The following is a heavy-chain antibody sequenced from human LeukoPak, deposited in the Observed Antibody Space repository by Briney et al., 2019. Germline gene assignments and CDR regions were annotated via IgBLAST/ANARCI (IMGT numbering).Heavy chain of an antibody. CDR1: GGTFSSYA. CDR2: IIPIFGTA. V-gene: IGHV1-69*06. CDR3: ARESPGTGGFDY. D-gene: IGHD7-27*01. J-gene: IGHJ4*02. Sequence: SVKVSCKASGGTFSSYAISWVRQAPGQGLEWMGGIIPIFGTANYAQKFQGRVTITADKSTSTAYMELSSLRSEDTAVYYCARESPGTGGFDYWGQGTLVTVSS.